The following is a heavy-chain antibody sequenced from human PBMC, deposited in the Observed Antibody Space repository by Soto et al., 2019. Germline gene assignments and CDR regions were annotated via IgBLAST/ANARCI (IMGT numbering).Heavy chain of an antibody. Sequence: GGSLRLSCAASGFTFSSYSMNWVRQAPGKGLEWVSSISSSSSYIYYADSVKGRFTISRDNAKNSLYLQMNSLRAEDTAVYYCARDLTWGYDSSGYYFDYWGQGTLVTVSS. CDR2: ISSSSSYI. CDR1: GFTFSSYS. CDR3: ARDLTWGYDSSGYYFDY. D-gene: IGHD3-22*01. J-gene: IGHJ4*02. V-gene: IGHV3-21*01.